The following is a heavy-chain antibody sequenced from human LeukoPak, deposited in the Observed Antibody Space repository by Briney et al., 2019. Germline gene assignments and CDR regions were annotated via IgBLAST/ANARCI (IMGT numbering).Heavy chain of an antibody. CDR2: IFSNGVNK. V-gene: IGHV3-33*01. J-gene: IGHJ6*03. Sequence: GGSLRLSCAASGFTFSSHGMHWVRQAPGKGLEWVAIIFSNGVNKYCADSMKGRFTISRDTSKNTLFLEMESLRTEDTAVYYCARHRGSVFEGYMDVWGKGTTVTVSS. CDR3: ARHRGSVFEGYMDV. CDR1: GFTFSSHG. D-gene: IGHD2-8*01.